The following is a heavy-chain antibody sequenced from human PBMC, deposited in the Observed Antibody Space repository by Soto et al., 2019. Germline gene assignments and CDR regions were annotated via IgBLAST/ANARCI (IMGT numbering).Heavy chain of an antibody. V-gene: IGHV3-66*04. CDR1: GFTVSSNY. J-gene: IGHJ6*04. Sequence: GGSLRLSCAASGFTVSSNYMSWVRQAPGKGLEWVSVIYSGGSTYYADSVKGRFTISRDNSKNILYLQMNSLRAEDTAVYYCARPITNFGLWMDVWGKGTTVTVSS. CDR3: ARPITNFGLWMDV. D-gene: IGHD3-3*01. CDR2: IYSGGST.